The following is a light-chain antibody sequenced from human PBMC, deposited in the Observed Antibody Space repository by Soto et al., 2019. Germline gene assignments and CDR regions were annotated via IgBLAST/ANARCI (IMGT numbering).Light chain of an antibody. J-gene: IGKJ5*01. CDR1: QTVNNNY. CDR3: QQYTGTPTP. CDR2: GAS. Sequence: DIVLTQSPCTLSLSPGERAILSCRASQTVNNNYLAWCQHRPGQAPRLLIYGASTRAAGIPDRFSGSGSGTDFTLTITRLEPEDSAVYFCQQYTGTPTPFGQGTRLEIK. V-gene: IGKV3-20*01.